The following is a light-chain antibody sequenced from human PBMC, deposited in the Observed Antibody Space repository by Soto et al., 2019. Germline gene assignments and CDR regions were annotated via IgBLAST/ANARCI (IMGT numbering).Light chain of an antibody. CDR3: QQSYSTLFP. Sequence: DIPRTQSPSSLSSSVGARVTITCRASQSMSSYLHWYQQKPGKAPKLLIYAASSLQSGVPSRFSGSGSGTAFTLTISSLQPEDFASYYCQQSYSTLFPFGPGTKVDIK. CDR1: QSMSSY. CDR2: AAS. V-gene: IGKV1-39*01. J-gene: IGKJ3*01.